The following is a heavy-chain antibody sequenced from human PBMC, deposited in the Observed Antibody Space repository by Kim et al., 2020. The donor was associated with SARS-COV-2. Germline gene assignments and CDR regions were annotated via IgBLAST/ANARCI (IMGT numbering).Heavy chain of an antibody. CDR2: T. CDR3: SESLTWNAMAV. J-gene: IGHJ6*02. V-gene: IGHV3-23*01. Sequence: TYFAVAVQGRLTIPRDNSKSTVLLQMNSLRTEDTAVYYCSESLTWNAMAVWGQGTTVTVSS. D-gene: IGHD3-9*01.